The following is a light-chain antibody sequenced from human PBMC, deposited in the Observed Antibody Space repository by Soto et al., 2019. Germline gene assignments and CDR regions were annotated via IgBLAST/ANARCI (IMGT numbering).Light chain of an antibody. CDR3: QQYNTYPWT. CDR1: QSVSSN. J-gene: IGKJ1*01. Sequence: EVVMTQSPATLSVSTGERTTLSCRASQSVSSNLAWYQQKPGQAPRLLIYGASTRATGFPARFSGSGSETEFTLTISSLQSEDFATYYCQQYNTYPWTFGQGTKVDI. V-gene: IGKV3-15*01. CDR2: GAS.